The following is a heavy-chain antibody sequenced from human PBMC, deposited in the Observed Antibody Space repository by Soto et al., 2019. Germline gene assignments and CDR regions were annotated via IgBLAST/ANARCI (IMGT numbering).Heavy chain of an antibody. V-gene: IGHV5-10-1*01. D-gene: IGHD3-16*02. Sequence: GESVKISCXGSGYSFTSYWISWVRQMPGKGLEWMGRIDPSDSYTNYSPSFQGHVTISADKSISTAYLQWSSLKASGTAMYYCARTYYDYVWGSYRYVLNYYYYYGVDVWGQGTTVTVSS. CDR3: ARTYYDYVWGSYRYVLNYYYYYGVDV. CDR2: IDPSDSYT. J-gene: IGHJ6*02. CDR1: GYSFTSYW.